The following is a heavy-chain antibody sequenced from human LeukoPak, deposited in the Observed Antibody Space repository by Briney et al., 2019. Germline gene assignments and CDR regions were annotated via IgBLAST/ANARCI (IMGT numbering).Heavy chain of an antibody. CDR3: ARDDNYCTNGVCSDY. D-gene: IGHD2-8*01. CDR2: IIPILGIA. V-gene: IGHV1-69*04. CDR1: GGTFSSYA. Sequence: GSSMKVSCKASGGTFSSYAISWVRQAPGQGLEWMGRIIPILGIANYAQTFQGRVTITADKSTSTAYMELSSLRSEDTAVYYCARDDNYCTNGVCSDYWGQGTLVTVSS. J-gene: IGHJ4*02.